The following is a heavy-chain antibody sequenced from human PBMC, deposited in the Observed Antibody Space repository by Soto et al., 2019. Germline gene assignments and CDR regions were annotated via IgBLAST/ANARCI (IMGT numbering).Heavy chain of an antibody. Sequence: QVQLVQSGAEVKKPGASVKVSCKASGYTFTSYAMHWVRQAPGQRLEWMGWINAGNGNTKYSQKFQGRVNITRDTSESTAYIDLTSLRSEDTAVYYCSKDYYDSSCYYAPALLYDYWGQGTLVTVSS. CDR2: INAGNGNT. J-gene: IGHJ4*02. CDR1: GYTFTSYA. V-gene: IGHV1-3*01. D-gene: IGHD3-22*01. CDR3: SKDYYDSSCYYAPALLYDY.